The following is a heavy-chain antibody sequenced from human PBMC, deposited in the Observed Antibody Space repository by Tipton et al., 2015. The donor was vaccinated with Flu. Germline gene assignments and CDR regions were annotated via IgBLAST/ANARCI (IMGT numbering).Heavy chain of an antibody. V-gene: IGHV3-30*02. CDR2: IRYDGSDK. J-gene: IGHJ5*02. CDR1: GFTFSTYG. CDR3: ARKSLAVAARGWFDP. Sequence: SLRLSCAASGFTFSTYGMHWVRQGPGKGLEWVAFIRYDGSDKYYADSVKGRFTISRDNSKNTLYLQMNSLRGEETAVYYCARKSLAVAARGWFDPWGQGTLVTVSS. D-gene: IGHD6-19*01.